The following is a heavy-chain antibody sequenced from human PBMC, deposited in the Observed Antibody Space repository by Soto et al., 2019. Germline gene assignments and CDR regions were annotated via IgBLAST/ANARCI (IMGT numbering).Heavy chain of an antibody. V-gene: IGHV4-28*01. CDR2: IYYSGTT. CDR1: GYSISSSNW. D-gene: IGHD1-26*01. Sequence: SETLSLTCAVSGYSISSSNWWGWIRQPPGKGLEWIGYIYYSGTTYYNPSLKSRVTMSVDTSKNQFPLKLTSVTAVDTAVYYCAGREIQGPIDYWGQGTLVTVSS. J-gene: IGHJ4*02. CDR3: AGREIQGPIDY.